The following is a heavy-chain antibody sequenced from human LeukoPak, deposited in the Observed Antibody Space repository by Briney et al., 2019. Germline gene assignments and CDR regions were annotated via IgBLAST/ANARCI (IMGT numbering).Heavy chain of an antibody. J-gene: IGHJ6*02. CDR2: ISWNSGSI. Sequence: SLRLSCATSGFTFVDYALAWVRQAPGKGWDWVSCISWNSGSIGYADSVKGRFTISRDNAKNSLYLQMNSLRAEDTALYYCAKDATRWNYYYYGMDVWGQGTTVTVSS. CDR3: AKDATRWNYYYYGMDV. D-gene: IGHD1-1*01. CDR1: GFTFVDYA. V-gene: IGHV3-9*01.